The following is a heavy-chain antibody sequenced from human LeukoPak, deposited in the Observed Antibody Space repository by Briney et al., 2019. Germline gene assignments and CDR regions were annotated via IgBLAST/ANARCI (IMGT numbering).Heavy chain of an antibody. V-gene: IGHV3-7*01. D-gene: IGHD3-10*01. J-gene: IGHJ4*02. CDR3: ATISGITMVRVDY. CDR2: IKQDGSEK. CDR1: GFTFSSYW. Sequence: PGGSLRLSCAASGFTFSSYWMSWVRQAPGKGLEWVANIKQDGSEKYYVDSVKGRFTISRDNAKNSLYLQMNSLRAEDTAVYYCATISGITMVRVDYWGQGTLVTVSS.